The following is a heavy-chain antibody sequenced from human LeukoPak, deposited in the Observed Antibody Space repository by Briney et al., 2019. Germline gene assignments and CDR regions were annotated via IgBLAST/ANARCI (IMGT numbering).Heavy chain of an antibody. J-gene: IGHJ1*01. CDR1: GFTFSSYA. CDR3: ARDSGSYEYFQH. V-gene: IGHV3-74*01. CDR2: INSGGTVT. Sequence: PGGSLRLSCAASGFTFSSYAMHWVRQAPGKGLVWVSRINSGGTVTNYADSVKGRLTISRDNAKNSLYLQMNSLRAEDTALYYCARDSGSYEYFQHWGQGTLVTVSS. D-gene: IGHD1-26*01.